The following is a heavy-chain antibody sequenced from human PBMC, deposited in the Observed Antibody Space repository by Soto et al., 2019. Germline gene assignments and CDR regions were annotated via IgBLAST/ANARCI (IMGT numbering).Heavy chain of an antibody. D-gene: IGHD3-22*01. CDR2: ISYDGSNK. V-gene: IGHV3-30-3*01. J-gene: IGHJ3*02. CDR3: ARDLEEYYYDSSDAFDI. Sequence: GGSLSLSCAASGFTFSSYAMHWVRQAPGKGLEWVAVISYDGSNKYYADSVKGRFTISRDNSKNTLYLQMNSLRAEDTAVYYCARDLEEYYYDSSDAFDIWGQGTMVTVSS. CDR1: GFTFSSYA.